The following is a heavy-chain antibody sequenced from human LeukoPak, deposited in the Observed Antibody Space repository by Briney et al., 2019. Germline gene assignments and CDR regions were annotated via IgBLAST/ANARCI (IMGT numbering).Heavy chain of an antibody. CDR2: IYPGDSDT. Sequence: GESLKISCKGSGYSFTNYWIGWVRQMPGKGLERMGIIYPGDSDTRYSPSFQGQVTISADKSISTAYLQWSSLRASDTAMYYCARATGYSYGWLDYWGQGTLVTVSS. J-gene: IGHJ4*02. V-gene: IGHV5-51*01. CDR3: ARATGYSYGWLDY. D-gene: IGHD5-18*01. CDR1: GYSFTNYW.